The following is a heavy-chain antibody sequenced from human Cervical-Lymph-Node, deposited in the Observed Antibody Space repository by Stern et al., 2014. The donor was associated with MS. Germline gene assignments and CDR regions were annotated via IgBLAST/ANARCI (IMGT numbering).Heavy chain of an antibody. CDR1: GYTFTSYA. D-gene: IGHD6-13*01. CDR2: INTNTGKP. V-gene: IGHV7-4-1*02. J-gene: IGHJ4*02. Sequence: VQLVESGSELKKPGASVKVSCKASGYTFTSYAMNWVRQAPGQGLEWMGWINTNTGKPTYAPGFNGRCVFTLVDTVRTADLQISSLKAEDTAVYYCARVTQQLVHPIDYWGQGTLVTVSS. CDR3: ARVTQQLVHPIDY.